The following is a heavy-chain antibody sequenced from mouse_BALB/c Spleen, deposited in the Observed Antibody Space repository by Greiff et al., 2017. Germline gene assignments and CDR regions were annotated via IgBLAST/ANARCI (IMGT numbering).Heavy chain of an antibody. Sequence: EVHLVESGGGLVKPGGSLKLSCAASGFTFSDYYMYWVRQTPEKRLEWVATISDGGSYTYYPDSVKGRFTISRDNAKNNLYLQMSSLKSEDTAMYYCARGSYYGINFLMDYWGQGTSVTVSS. D-gene: IGHD2-10*01. CDR1: GFTFSDYY. CDR2: ISDGGSYT. J-gene: IGHJ4*01. V-gene: IGHV5-4*02. CDR3: ARGSYYGINFLMDY.